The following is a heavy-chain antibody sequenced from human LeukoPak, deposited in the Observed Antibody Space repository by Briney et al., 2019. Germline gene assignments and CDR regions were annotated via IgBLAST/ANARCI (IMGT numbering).Heavy chain of an antibody. Sequence: ASVKVSCKASGYTFTGYYIHWVRQAPGQGLVWMGRINPNSGGTNYAQKFQGRVTMTRDTSISTACMELSRLRSDDTAVYYCARCRNYYDSQFPDYWGQGTLVTVSS. D-gene: IGHD3-22*01. CDR3: ARCRNYYDSQFPDY. J-gene: IGHJ4*02. CDR1: GYTFTGYY. V-gene: IGHV1-2*06. CDR2: INPNSGGT.